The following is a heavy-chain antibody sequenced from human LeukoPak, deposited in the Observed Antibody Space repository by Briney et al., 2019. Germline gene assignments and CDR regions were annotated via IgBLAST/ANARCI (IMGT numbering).Heavy chain of an antibody. J-gene: IGHJ5*02. CDR1: GFIFNDAW. CDR2: IKSKSENEET. D-gene: IGHD1-26*01. CDR3: VTDGAANSYVGFNP. Sequence: GGSLRLSCAASGFIFNDAWMTWVRHIPGKGREWVGRIKSKSENEETKYAARVKGRFTISRDDSRNTLYLQMNSLKIEDTALYYCVTDGAANSYVGFNPWGQGTLVTVSS. V-gene: IGHV3-15*01.